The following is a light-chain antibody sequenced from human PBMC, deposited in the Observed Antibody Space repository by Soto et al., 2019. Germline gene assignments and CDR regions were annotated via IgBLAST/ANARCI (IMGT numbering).Light chain of an antibody. V-gene: IGKV3-15*01. CDR2: GAS. Sequence: EIVMTQSPATLSVSPGGRATLSCRASQSIGDTLAWYQQKPGQAPRLLIYGASTRAPGFPARFSASGSGTDFTLTISSLQSEDFAVYYCQQYNYWPWTFGQGTNVDIK. CDR1: QSIGDT. CDR3: QQYNYWPWT. J-gene: IGKJ1*01.